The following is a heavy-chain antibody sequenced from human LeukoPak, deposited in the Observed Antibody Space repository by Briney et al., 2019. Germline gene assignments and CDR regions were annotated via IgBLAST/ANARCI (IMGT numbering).Heavy chain of an antibody. D-gene: IGHD7-27*01. Sequence: GGSLRLSCAAYGFTFSSYAMHWVRQAPGKGLEWVAVISYDGSKKYYADSVKGRFTISRDNSKNTMYLQMNSLRAEDTAVYYCAREEDYSNWVFDHWGQGILVTVSS. CDR3: AREEDYSNWVFDH. CDR1: GFTFSSYA. J-gene: IGHJ4*02. CDR2: ISYDGSKK. V-gene: IGHV3-30-3*01.